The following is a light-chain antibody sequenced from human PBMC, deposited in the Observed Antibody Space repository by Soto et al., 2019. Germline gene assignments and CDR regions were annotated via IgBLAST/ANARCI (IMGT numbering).Light chain of an antibody. CDR3: RSYRISISHLV. J-gene: IGLJ1*01. CDR2: DVT. Sequence: QSVLTQPASVSGSPGQSVTLSCTGTSSDVGGYNYVYWYQQYPGRAPKLMIYDVTYRPSGVPNRFSASKSGNTASLAISGLQAEDEADYYCRSYRISISHLVFGTGTKLTVL. V-gene: IGLV2-14*03. CDR1: SSDVGGYNY.